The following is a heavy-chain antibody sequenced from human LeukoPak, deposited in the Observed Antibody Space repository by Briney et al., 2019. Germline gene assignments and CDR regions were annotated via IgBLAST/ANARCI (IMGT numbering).Heavy chain of an antibody. J-gene: IGHJ5*02. V-gene: IGHV3-23*01. CDR2: INGSGGST. Sequence: GGSLRLSCAASGFTFSSYAMSWVRQAPGKGLEWVSAINGSGGSTYYADSVKGQFTISRDNSKNTLYLQMNSLRAEDTAVYYCAKAQGWNYENWFDPWGQGTLVTVSS. D-gene: IGHD1-7*01. CDR1: GFTFSSYA. CDR3: AKAQGWNYENWFDP.